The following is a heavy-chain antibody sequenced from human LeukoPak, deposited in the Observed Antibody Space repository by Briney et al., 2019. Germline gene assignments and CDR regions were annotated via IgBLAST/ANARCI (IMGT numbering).Heavy chain of an antibody. CDR3: ARDTLLTYSSGPYGMDV. D-gene: IGHD6-19*01. Sequence: PGGSLRLSCAASGFTLSNYDMHWVRQRPGKGLEWVSIIGTAGDTYYADSVKGRFTISRESAMNSLYLQMNSLRGGDTAVYYCARDTLLTYSSGPYGMDVWGQGTTVTVSS. V-gene: IGHV3-13*01. CDR2: IGTAGDT. CDR1: GFTLSNYD. J-gene: IGHJ6*02.